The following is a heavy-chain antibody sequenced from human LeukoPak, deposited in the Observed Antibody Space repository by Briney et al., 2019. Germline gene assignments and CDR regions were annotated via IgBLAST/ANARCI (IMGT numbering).Heavy chain of an antibody. V-gene: IGHV3-9*01. CDR2: ISWNSGRI. Sequence: GRSLRLSCAASGFTFDDYAMHWVRQAPGKGVEWVSGISWNSGRIGYGDSVKGRFTISRDNAKNSLYLQMNSLRAEDTALYYCAKDMRTDAVGTLDYWGQGTLVTVSS. J-gene: IGHJ4*02. D-gene: IGHD6-13*01. CDR3: AKDMRTDAVGTLDY. CDR1: GFTFDDYA.